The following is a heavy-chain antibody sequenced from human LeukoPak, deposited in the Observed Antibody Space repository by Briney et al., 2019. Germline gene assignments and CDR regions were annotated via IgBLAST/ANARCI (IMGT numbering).Heavy chain of an antibody. J-gene: IGHJ4*02. CDR3: ARRPTIFGVVIMFEAYFDY. D-gene: IGHD3-3*01. CDR2: ISGSGGST. V-gene: IGHV3-23*01. Sequence: GGSLRLSCAAPGFTFSSYAMSWVRQAPGKGLEWVSAISGSGGSTYYADSVKGRFTISRDNSKNTLYLQMNSLRAEDTAVYYCARRPTIFGVVIMFEAYFDYWGQGTLVTVSS. CDR1: GFTFSSYA.